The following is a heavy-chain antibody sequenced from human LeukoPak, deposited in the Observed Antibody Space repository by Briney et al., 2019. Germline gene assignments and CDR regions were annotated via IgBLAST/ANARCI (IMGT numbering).Heavy chain of an antibody. CDR2: INPNSGGT. CDR1: GYTFTGYY. Sequence: ASVKVSCKASGYTFTGYYMHWVRQAPGQGLEWMGWINPNSGGTNYAQKFQGRVTMARDTSISTAYMELIRLRSDDTAVDYCARVLGTGGFLGYSGPGTLVTVSS. D-gene: IGHD7-27*01. CDR3: ARVLGTGGFLGY. V-gene: IGHV1-2*02. J-gene: IGHJ4*02.